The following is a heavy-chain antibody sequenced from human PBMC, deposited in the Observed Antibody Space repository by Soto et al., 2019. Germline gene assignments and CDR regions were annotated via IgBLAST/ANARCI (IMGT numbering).Heavy chain of an antibody. CDR2: IYYSGST. J-gene: IGHJ4*02. Sequence: PSETLSLTCTVSGGSISSYYWSWIRQPPGKGLEWIGYIYYSGSTNYNPSLKSRVTISVDTSKNQFSLKLSSVTAADTAVYYCARDYCSSSSDRSCFDYWGQGTLVTVSS. CDR3: ARDYCSSSSDRSCFDY. D-gene: IGHD6-6*01. CDR1: GGSISSYY. V-gene: IGHV4-59*01.